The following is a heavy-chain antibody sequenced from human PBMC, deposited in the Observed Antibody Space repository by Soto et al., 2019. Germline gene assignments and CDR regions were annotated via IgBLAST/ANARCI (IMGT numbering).Heavy chain of an antibody. V-gene: IGHV5-51*03. CDR3: ARTFGGHLYSFDF. D-gene: IGHD3-16*01. CDR1: GYTFTSTW. J-gene: IGHJ4*02. Sequence: EVQLVQSGAEVKKPGESLKISCKGSGYTFTSTWIGWVRQLPGKGLEWMGIIYPGDSETRYSPSFQGQVTFSADKSINTAYLQWSSLKASDTAIYYWARTFGGHLYSFDFWGQGTLVTVSS. CDR2: IYPGDSET.